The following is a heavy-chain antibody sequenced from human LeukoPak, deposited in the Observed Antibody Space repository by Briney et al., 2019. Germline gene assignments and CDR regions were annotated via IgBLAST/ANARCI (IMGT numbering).Heavy chain of an antibody. CDR2: ISGSGGCT. CDR1: GFTFSSYA. V-gene: IGHV3-23*01. D-gene: IGHD3-22*01. Sequence: GGSLRLSCAASGFTFSSYAMSWVRQAPGKGLEWVSAISGSGGCTYYADSVKGRFTISRGNSKNTLYLQMNSLRAEDTAVYYCAKDSNYDSSGYYSGPDAFDIWGQGTMVTVSS. J-gene: IGHJ3*02. CDR3: AKDSNYDSSGYYSGPDAFDI.